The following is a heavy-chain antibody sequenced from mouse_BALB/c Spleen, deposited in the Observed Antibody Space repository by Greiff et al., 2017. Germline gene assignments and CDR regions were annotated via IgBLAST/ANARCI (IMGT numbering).Heavy chain of an antibody. V-gene: IGHV2-9*02. CDR2: IWAGGST. J-gene: IGHJ4*01. CDR3: ARRTGTAMDY. D-gene: IGHD4-1*01. Sequence: VKLMESGPGLVAPSQSLSITCTVSGFSLTSYGVHWVRQPPGKGLEWLGVIWAGGSTNYNSALMSRLSISKDNSKSQVFLKMNSLQTDDTAMYYCARRTGTAMDYWGQGTSVTVSS. CDR1: GFSLTSYG.